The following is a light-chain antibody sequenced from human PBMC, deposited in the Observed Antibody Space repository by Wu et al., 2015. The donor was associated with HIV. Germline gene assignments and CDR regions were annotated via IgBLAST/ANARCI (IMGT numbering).Light chain of an antibody. V-gene: IGKV3-11*01. CDR2: DAS. CDR1: QSVSSY. Sequence: EIVLTQFPVTLSLSPGERATLSCRASQSVSSYLAWYQQKPGQAPRLLIYDASNRATGIPARFSGSGSGTDFTLTISSLEPEDFAVYYCQQRSNWTSITFGQGTRLEI. J-gene: IGKJ5*01. CDR3: QQRSNWTSIT.